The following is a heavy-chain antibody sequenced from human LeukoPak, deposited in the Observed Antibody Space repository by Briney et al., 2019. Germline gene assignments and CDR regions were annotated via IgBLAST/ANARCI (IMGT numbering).Heavy chain of an antibody. Sequence: GGSLRLSCAASGFTFSSYWMSWVRQAPGKGLEWVANIKQDGSEKYYVDSVKGRFTISRDNSKNTLYLQMNSLRAEDTAVYYCAKDSSGWHNRDAFDIWGQGTMVTVSS. CDR2: IKQDGSEK. CDR3: AKDSSGWHNRDAFDI. CDR1: GFTFSSYW. D-gene: IGHD6-19*01. J-gene: IGHJ3*02. V-gene: IGHV3-7*03.